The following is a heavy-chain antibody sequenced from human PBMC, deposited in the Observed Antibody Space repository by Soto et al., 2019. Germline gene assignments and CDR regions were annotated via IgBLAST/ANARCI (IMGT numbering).Heavy chain of an antibody. CDR2: IIPVFGTA. V-gene: IGHV1-69*12. Sequence: QVQLVQSGAAVKKPGSSVRVSCKASGGTLRNYGISWVRQAPGQGLEWMGGIIPVFGTANYAQKFQGRVTITADESTSTVYMDVTSLRSEDTAVYYCSRGDATTIVVTTYYGMDVWGQGTTVTVSS. J-gene: IGHJ6*02. CDR3: SRGDATTIVVTTYYGMDV. CDR1: GGTLRNYG. D-gene: IGHD4-17*01.